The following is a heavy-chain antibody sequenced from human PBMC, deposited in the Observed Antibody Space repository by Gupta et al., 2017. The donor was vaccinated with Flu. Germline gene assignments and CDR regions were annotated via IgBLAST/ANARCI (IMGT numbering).Heavy chain of an antibody. CDR3: ARSTVRWGGVIANDGLDY. J-gene: IGHJ4*02. V-gene: IGHV3-13*01. Sequence: EVQLVASGGGLVQPGGSLSLSCAASGFTFSTYDMHWVRQAKGKGLEWVAFIGSAGDTRYAASVKGRFIISRGIAESSLYLQMNSLTAGDTALYYCARSTVRWGGVIANDGLDYWGQGAQVIVSS. CDR2: IGSAGDT. D-gene: IGHD3-16*02. CDR1: GFTFSTYD.